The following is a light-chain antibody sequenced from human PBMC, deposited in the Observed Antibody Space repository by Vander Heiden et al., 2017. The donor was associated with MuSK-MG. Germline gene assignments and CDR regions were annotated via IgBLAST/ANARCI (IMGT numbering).Light chain of an antibody. Sequence: DIQMTQSPSSLSASVGDRVTITCRASQSISSYLNWYQQKPGKAPKLLIYAASSLQSGVPSRFSGSGSGTDFTLTISRLQPEDFATYYCQLRDSTRYTFGQGTKLEIK. J-gene: IGKJ2*01. CDR3: QLRDSTRYT. CDR1: QSISSY. V-gene: IGKV1-39*01. CDR2: AAS.